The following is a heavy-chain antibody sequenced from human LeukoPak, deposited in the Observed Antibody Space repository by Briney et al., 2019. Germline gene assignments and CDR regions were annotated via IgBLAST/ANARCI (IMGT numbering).Heavy chain of an antibody. D-gene: IGHD4-17*01. Sequence: PSETLSLTCAVYGGSFSGYYWSWIRHPPGKGPEWIGEINHSGSTNYNPSLKSRVTISVDTSKNQFSLKLSSVTAADTAVYYCARSPYGDYEKYYFDYWGQGTLVTVSS. CDR2: INHSGST. J-gene: IGHJ4*02. CDR1: GGSFSGYY. V-gene: IGHV4-34*01. CDR3: ARSPYGDYEKYYFDY.